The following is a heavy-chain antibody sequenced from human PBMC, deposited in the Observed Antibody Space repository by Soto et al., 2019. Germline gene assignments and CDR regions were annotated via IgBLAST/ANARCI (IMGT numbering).Heavy chain of an antibody. D-gene: IGHD6-19*01. J-gene: IGHJ4*02. V-gene: IGHV4-4*02. CDR2: IYHSGST. Sequence: QVQLQESGPGLVKPSGTLSLTCAVSAGSISSSNWWSWVRQSPGKGLEWIGEIYHSGSTNYNPSHKSRVTISLDKCKNQFSLKLSSVTAADTALYFCARRSSLAGFDYWGQGTLLTVSS. CDR1: AGSISSSNW. CDR3: ARRSSLAGFDY.